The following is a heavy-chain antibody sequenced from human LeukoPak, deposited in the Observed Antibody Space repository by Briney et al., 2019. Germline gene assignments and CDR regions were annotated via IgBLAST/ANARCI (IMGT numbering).Heavy chain of an antibody. CDR3: ARPVYSSSGNWFDP. CDR2: ISAYTGST. CDR1: GYTFTSYG. D-gene: IGHD6-6*01. Sequence: ASVKVSCKASGYTFTSYGISWVRQAPGQGLEWMGWISAYTGSTNYAQILQGRVTMTTDTSTSTAYKELGSLRSDDTAVYYCARPVYSSSGNWFDPWGQGTLVTVSS. V-gene: IGHV1-18*01. J-gene: IGHJ5*02.